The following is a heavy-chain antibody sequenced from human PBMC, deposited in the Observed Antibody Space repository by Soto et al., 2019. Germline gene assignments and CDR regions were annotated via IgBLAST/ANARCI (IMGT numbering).Heavy chain of an antibody. CDR3: ARSLYSSSWYAGS. J-gene: IGHJ5*02. Sequence: PSETLSLTCSVSGYSISSGHYWGWVRQPPGKGLEWIGSIYHSGTTYYNPSLKSRVTISLDTSKNPVSLKLNSGTAADTAVYFCARSLYSSSWYAGSWGQGTLGTVSS. CDR1: GYSISSGHY. V-gene: IGHV4-38-2*01. D-gene: IGHD6-13*01. CDR2: IYHSGTT.